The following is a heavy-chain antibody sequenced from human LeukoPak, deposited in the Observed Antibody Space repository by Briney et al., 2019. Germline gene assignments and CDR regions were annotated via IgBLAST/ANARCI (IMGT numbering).Heavy chain of an antibody. D-gene: IGHD3-3*01. CDR2: IIPIFGTA. Sequence: SVKVSCKASGGTFSSYAISWVRQAPGQGLEWMGGIIPIFGTANYAQRFQGRVTITTDESTSTAYMELSSLRSEDTAVYYCATTPRVTIFGVVIWWFDPWGQGTLVTVSS. CDR1: GGTFSSYA. J-gene: IGHJ5*02. V-gene: IGHV1-69*05. CDR3: ATTPRVTIFGVVIWWFDP.